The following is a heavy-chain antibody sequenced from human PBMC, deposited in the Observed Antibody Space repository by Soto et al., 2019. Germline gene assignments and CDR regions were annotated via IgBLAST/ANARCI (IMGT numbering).Heavy chain of an antibody. J-gene: IGHJ4*02. CDR2: IYHRGTT. Sequence: QVQLQESGPGLVKPSQTLSLTCTVSGASISSGNYYWNWVRQYPGKGLEWVGYIYHRGTTYYNPSLKSRLSISLDTSKNQFSLKMSSVTAADTAVYYCARSSAYTFGSKAYQFDYWGQGNLVTVSS. V-gene: IGHV4-31*03. CDR3: ARSSAYTFGSKAYQFDY. CDR1: GASISSGNYY. D-gene: IGHD5-18*01.